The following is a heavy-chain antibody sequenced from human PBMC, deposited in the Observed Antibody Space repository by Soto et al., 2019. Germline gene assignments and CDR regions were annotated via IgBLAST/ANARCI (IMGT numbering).Heavy chain of an antibody. CDR3: VKSGDNYNLLDY. CDR1: GFTLGHRY. D-gene: IGHD1-1*01. Sequence: GGSLRLSCAASGFTLGHRYMSWFRQAPGKGLEWIGYSSNSGSFTRYADSVKGRSSISRDNAKSSLYLQISSLRGDDTATYYCVKSGDNYNLLDYWGQGT. V-gene: IGHV3-11*06. J-gene: IGHJ4*02. CDR2: SSNSGSFT.